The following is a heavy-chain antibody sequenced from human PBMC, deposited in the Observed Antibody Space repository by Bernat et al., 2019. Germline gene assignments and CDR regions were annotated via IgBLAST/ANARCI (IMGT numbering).Heavy chain of an antibody. J-gene: IGHJ6*02. V-gene: IGHV3-30*02. CDR2: IRYDGSNK. Sequence: QVQLVESGGGVVQPGGSLRLSCAASGFTFSSYGMHWVRQAPGKGLEWVAFIRYDGSNKYYADSVKGRFTISRDNSKNTLYLQMNSLRAEDTAVYYFAAPSCSGGSCYSGWRYYYYGMDVWGQGTTVTVSS. CDR1: GFTFSSYG. CDR3: AAPSCSGGSCYSGWRYYYYGMDV. D-gene: IGHD2-15*01.